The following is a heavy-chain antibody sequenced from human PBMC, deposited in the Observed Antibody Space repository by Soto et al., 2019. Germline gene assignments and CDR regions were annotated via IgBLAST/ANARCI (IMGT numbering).Heavy chain of an antibody. Sequence: RSLTCSVSGGSISGSYWSWIRLSPGKGLEWLGYVYYTGSTSYSPSLRSRVSISVDTSKNEFSLRLSSVTAADTAVYFCARSVAVPGAHIDYWGQGTQVTVPQ. V-gene: IGHV4-59*01. CDR3: ARSVAVPGAHIDY. J-gene: IGHJ4*02. CDR2: VYYTGST. CDR1: GGSISGSY. D-gene: IGHD6-19*01.